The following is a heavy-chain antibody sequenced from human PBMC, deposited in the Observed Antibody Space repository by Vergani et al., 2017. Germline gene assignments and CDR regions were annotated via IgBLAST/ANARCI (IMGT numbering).Heavy chain of an antibody. Sequence: QVQLVQSGAEVKKPGASVKVSCKASGYTFTSYYIHWVRQAPGPGLEWMGMINPSGGSTSYAQKFHGRVTMTRDTPTSTVYMELSILRSDDTAVYYCARPDTSIVGATPVERIFHYWGQGTLVTVSS. D-gene: IGHD1-26*01. CDR3: ARPDTSIVGATPVERIFHY. V-gene: IGHV1-46*03. CDR1: GYTFTSYY. CDR2: INPSGGST. J-gene: IGHJ4*02.